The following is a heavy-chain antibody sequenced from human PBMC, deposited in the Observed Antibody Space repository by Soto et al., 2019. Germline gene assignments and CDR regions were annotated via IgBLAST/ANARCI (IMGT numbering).Heavy chain of an antibody. Sequence: ASVKVSCKASGYTFTSYAMHWVRQAPGQRLEWMGWINAGNGNTKYSQKFQGRVTITRDTSASTAYMELSSLRSEDTAVYYCARPSTIFGVVPLAYWGQGPLVTVSS. D-gene: IGHD3-3*01. CDR1: GYTFTSYA. V-gene: IGHV1-3*01. CDR2: INAGNGNT. CDR3: ARPSTIFGVVPLAY. J-gene: IGHJ4*02.